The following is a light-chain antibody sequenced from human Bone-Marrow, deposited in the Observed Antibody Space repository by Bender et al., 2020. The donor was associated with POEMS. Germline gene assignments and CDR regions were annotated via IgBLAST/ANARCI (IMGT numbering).Light chain of an antibody. V-gene: IGLV2-23*01. CDR3: CSYAGSSTLV. CDR1: SSDVGGHNS. CDR2: EGS. J-gene: IGLJ2*01. Sequence: QSALAQPASVSGSPGQAITISCSGTSSDVGGHNSVSWYQQHPGKAPKLMIYEGSKRPSGVSNRFSGSKSGNTASLTISGLQAEDEADYYCCSYAGSSTLVFGGGTKLTVL.